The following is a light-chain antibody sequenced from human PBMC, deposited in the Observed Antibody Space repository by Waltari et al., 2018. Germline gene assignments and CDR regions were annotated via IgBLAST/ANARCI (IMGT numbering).Light chain of an antibody. Sequence: EVLMTPSPPTLSVSRGEGATLSCRASQSISRNLAWYQQKPGQAPRLLIYGASTRAPGIPARFSGSGSGTEFTLTISSLQSEDFAVYYCQQYNTWRTFGQGTKLEI. CDR1: QSISRN. V-gene: IGKV3-15*01. CDR2: GAS. J-gene: IGKJ2*01. CDR3: QQYNTWRT.